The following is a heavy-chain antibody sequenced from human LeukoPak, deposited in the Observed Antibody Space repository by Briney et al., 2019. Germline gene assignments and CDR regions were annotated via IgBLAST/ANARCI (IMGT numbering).Heavy chain of an antibody. J-gene: IGHJ5*02. D-gene: IGHD2-2*01. Sequence: SETLSLTCTVSGGSISSSSYYWGWIRQPAGKGLEWIGRIYTSGSTNYNPSLKSRVTISVDTSKNQFSLKLSSVTAADTAVYYCASSLGYCSSTSCYAGWFDPWGQGTLVTVSS. V-gene: IGHV4-61*02. CDR1: GGSISSSSYY. CDR3: ASSLGYCSSTSCYAGWFDP. CDR2: IYTSGST.